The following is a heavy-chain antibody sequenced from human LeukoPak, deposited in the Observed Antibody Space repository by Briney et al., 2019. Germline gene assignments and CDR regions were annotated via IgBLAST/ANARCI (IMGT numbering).Heavy chain of an antibody. CDR1: GYSFTSYW. CDR2: IYPGDSDT. V-gene: IGHV5-51*01. D-gene: IGHD3-10*01. J-gene: IGHJ4*02. Sequence: GESLKISCKGSGYSFTSYWIGWVRQMPGKGLEWMGIIYPGDSDTRYSPSFQGQVTISADKSIGTAYLQWSSLKASDTAMYYCARRPGYYYGSGSYYKTYYFDYWGQGTLVTVSS. CDR3: ARRPGYYYGSGSYYKTYYFDY.